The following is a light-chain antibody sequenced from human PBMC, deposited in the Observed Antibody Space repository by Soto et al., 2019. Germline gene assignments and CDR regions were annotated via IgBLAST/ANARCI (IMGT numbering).Light chain of an antibody. J-gene: IGLJ3*02. V-gene: IGLV2-23*01. CDR1: SSDVGSYNL. CDR3: CSYAGSRV. Sequence: QSALTQPASVSGSPGQSITISCTGTSSDVGSYNLVSWYQQHPGKAPKLMIYEGSKRPSGVSNRFSGSKSGNTASLRISGLQAEDEADYYCCSYAGSRVFGGGTKVTVL. CDR2: EGS.